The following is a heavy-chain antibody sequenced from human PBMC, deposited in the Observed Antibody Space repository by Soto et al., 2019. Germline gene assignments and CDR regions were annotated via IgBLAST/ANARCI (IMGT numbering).Heavy chain of an antibody. J-gene: IGHJ4*01. CDR2: IHPGNGNT. V-gene: IGHV1-3*01. CDR1: GYTFTNYA. Sequence: ASVKVSCKASGYTFTNYAIHWVRQAPGQRLEYMGWIHPGNGNTKYSQKFQDRVTFTRDTSASTVYMELSSLRSEVTAVYYCARLGADYQSLERWGAGTLVTVSS. D-gene: IGHD2-2*01. CDR3: ARLGADYQSLER.